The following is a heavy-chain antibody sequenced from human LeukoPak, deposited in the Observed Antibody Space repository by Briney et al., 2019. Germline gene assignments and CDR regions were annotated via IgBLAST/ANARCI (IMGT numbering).Heavy chain of an antibody. V-gene: IGHV4-59*01. CDR2: IYYSGST. D-gene: IGHD2-15*01. CDR3: ASAPSMDPARYCSVGSCYYYYYMDV. J-gene: IGHJ6*03. Sequence: SETLSLTCTVPGRSISSYYWSWIRQPPGKGLEWIGYIYYSGSTNYNPSLKSRVTISVDTSKNQFSLNLSSVTAADTAVYYCASAPSMDPARYCSVGSCYYYYYMDVWGKGTTVTVSS. CDR1: GRSISSYY.